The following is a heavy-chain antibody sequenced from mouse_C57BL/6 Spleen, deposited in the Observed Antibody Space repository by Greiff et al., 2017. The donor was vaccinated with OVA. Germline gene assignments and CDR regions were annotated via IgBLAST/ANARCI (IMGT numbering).Heavy chain of an antibody. CDR2: INYDGSST. CDR3: ARETPLLYFDY. D-gene: IGHD6-1*01. CDR1: GFTFSDYY. J-gene: IGHJ2*01. Sequence: EVKLVESEGGLVQPGSSMKLSCTASGFTFSDYYMAWVRQVPEKGLEWVANINYDGSSTYYLDSLKSRFIISRDNAKNILYLQMSSLKYEDTATYYCARETPLLYFDYWGQGTTLTVSS. V-gene: IGHV5-16*01.